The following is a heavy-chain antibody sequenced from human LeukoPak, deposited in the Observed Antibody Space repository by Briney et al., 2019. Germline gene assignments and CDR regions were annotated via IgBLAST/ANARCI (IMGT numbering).Heavy chain of an antibody. Sequence: SETLSLTCTVSGGSISSYYWSWIRQPPGKGLEGIGYIYYSGSTNYNPSLKRRVTISVDTSKKQFSLKLSSVTAADPAVYYCARLPLSRIAARHDYYYYGMDVWGQGTTVTVSS. CDR1: GGSISSYY. J-gene: IGHJ6*02. CDR3: ARLPLSRIAARHDYYYYGMDV. D-gene: IGHD6-6*01. V-gene: IGHV4-59*08. CDR2: IYYSGST.